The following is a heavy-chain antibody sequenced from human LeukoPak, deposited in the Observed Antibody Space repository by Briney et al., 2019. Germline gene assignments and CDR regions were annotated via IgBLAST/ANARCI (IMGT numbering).Heavy chain of an antibody. V-gene: IGHV3-21*01. CDR1: GFTFSSYS. J-gene: IGHJ4*02. Sequence: GGSLRLSCAASGFTFSSYSMNWVRQAPGKGLEWVSSISSSSSYIYYADSVKGRFTISRDNAKNSLYLQMNSLRAEDTAVYYCARGDYCSSTSCYPHVFDYWGQGALVTVSS. CDR2: ISSSSSYI. CDR3: ARGDYCSSTSCYPHVFDY. D-gene: IGHD2-2*01.